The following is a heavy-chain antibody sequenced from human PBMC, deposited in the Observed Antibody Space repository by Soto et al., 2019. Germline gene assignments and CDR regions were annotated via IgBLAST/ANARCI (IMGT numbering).Heavy chain of an antibody. J-gene: IGHJ4*02. CDR2: IYYSGST. V-gene: IGHV4-59*12. Sequence: PSETLSLTCTVSGGSSSSYYWSWIRQPPGKGLEWIGYIYYSGSTNYNPSLKSRVTISVDTSKNQFSLKLSSVTAADTAVYYCARVVEMATISFDYWGQGTLVTVSS. CDR1: GGSSSSYY. CDR3: ARVVEMATISFDY. D-gene: IGHD5-12*01.